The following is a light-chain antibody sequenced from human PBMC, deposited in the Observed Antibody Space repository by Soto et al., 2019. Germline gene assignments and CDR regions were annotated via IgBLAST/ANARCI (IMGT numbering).Light chain of an antibody. Sequence: EIVMTQSPATLSVSPGESATLSCRASQSVSSNLAWDQQKPGQAPRLLIYGASTRATGIPARFSGSGSGTEFPLTTSTLQSEDCAVYYCQHYNNWPFTFGPGTKVDIK. V-gene: IGKV3-15*01. CDR2: GAS. CDR1: QSVSSN. J-gene: IGKJ3*01. CDR3: QHYNNWPFT.